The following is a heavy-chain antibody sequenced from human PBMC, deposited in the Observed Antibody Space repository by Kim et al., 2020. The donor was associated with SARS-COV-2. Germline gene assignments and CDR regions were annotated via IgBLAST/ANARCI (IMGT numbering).Heavy chain of an antibody. CDR2: INHSGST. CDR1: GGSFSGYY. CDR3: ARDDRRAIAAAGRFDY. V-gene: IGHV4-34*01. J-gene: IGHJ4*01. Sequence: SETLSLTCAVYGGSFSGYYWSWIRQPPGKGLEWIGEINHSGSTNYNPSLKSRVTISVDTSKNQFSLKLSSVTAADTAVYYCARDDRRAIAAAGRFDYWG. D-gene: IGHD6-13*01.